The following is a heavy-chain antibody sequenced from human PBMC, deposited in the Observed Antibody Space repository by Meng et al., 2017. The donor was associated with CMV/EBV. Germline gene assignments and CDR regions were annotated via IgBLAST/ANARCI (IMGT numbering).Heavy chain of an antibody. D-gene: IGHD2-2*01. CDR2: ISSSSSYI. J-gene: IGHJ6*02. Sequence: GESLKISCAASGFTFSSYEMNWVRQAPGKGLEWVSSISSSSSYIYYADSVKGRFTISRDNAKNSLYLQMNSLRAEDTAVYYCARELVVVVPAATPYYFYGMDVWGQGTTVTVSS. CDR3: ARELVVVVPAATPYYFYGMDV. V-gene: IGHV3-21*01. CDR1: GFTFSSYE.